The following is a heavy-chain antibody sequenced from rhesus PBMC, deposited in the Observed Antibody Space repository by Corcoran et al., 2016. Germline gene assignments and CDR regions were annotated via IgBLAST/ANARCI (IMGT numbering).Heavy chain of an antibody. CDR1: GFTFSSYG. CDR2: ILYDGSKK. V-gene: IGHV3-54*02. CDR3: ARVSGIVVVITTYYRAFDF. D-gene: IGHD3-16*01. J-gene: IGHJ3*01. Sequence: EVQLVESGGGLVQPGGSLRLSCAASGFTFSSYGMHWVRQAPGKGLEWVGVILYDGSKKYYADPVKDRFTISRDNSKNMLYLQMNNLKLEDTAVYYCARVSGIVVVITTYYRAFDFWGQGLRVTVSS.